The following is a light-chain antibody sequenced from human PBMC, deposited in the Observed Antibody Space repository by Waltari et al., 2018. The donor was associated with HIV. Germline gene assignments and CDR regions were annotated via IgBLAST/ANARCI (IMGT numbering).Light chain of an antibody. CDR1: SSKIGSNT. CDR3: AAWDDSLNGVV. Sequence: QSVLTQPPSASGTPGQRVTISCSGGSSKIGSNTVNWYQQLPGTAPKLLIYSNNQRPSGVPDRFSGSKSGTSASLAISGLQSEDEADYYCAAWDDSLNGVVFGGGTKLTVL. CDR2: SNN. V-gene: IGLV1-44*01. J-gene: IGLJ2*01.